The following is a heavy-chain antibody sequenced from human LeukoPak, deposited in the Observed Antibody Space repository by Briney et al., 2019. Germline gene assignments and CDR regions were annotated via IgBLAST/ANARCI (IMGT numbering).Heavy chain of an antibody. CDR3: ARVEGGVERGFGELFRYYYYYYGMDV. V-gene: IGHV3-7*01. D-gene: IGHD3-10*01. CDR2: IKQDGSEK. Sequence: GGSLRLSCAASGFTFSSYWMSWVRQAPGKGLEWVANIKQDGSEKYYVDSVKDRFTISRDNAKNSLYLQMNSPRAEDTAVYYCARVEGGVERGFGELFRYYYYYYGMDVWGQGTTVTVSS. CDR1: GFTFSSYW. J-gene: IGHJ6*02.